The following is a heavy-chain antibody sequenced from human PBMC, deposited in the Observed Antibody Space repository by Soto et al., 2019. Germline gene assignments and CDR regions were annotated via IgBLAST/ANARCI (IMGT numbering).Heavy chain of an antibody. CDR3: ARAAEYSSSTIAFDI. J-gene: IGHJ3*02. CDR2: IYHSGST. Sequence: PSETLSLTCAVSGGSSSGGGYSWIWIRHPPGKGLEWIGYIYHSGSTYYNPSLKSRVTISVDRSKNQFSLKLSSVTAADTAVYYCARAAEYSSSTIAFDIWGQGTMVTVSS. D-gene: IGHD6-6*01. CDR1: GGSSSGGGYS. V-gene: IGHV4-30-2*01.